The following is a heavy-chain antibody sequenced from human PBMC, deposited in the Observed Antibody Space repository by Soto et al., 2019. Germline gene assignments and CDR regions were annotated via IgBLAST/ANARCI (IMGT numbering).Heavy chain of an antibody. CDR2: INHSGST. V-gene: IGHV4-34*01. Sequence: QVQLQQWGAGLLKPSETLSLTCAVYGGSFSGYYWSWIRQPPGKGLDWIGEINHSGSTNYNPSLKSRVTISVDTSKNQFSLKLSSVTAADTAVYYCARGRLFSSTSCYGYWGQGTLVTVSS. CDR1: GGSFSGYY. CDR3: ARGRLFSSTSCYGY. J-gene: IGHJ4*02. D-gene: IGHD2-2*01.